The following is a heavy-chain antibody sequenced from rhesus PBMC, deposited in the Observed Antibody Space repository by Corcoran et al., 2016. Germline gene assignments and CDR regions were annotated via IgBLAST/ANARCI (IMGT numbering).Heavy chain of an antibody. V-gene: IGHV4S7*01. Sequence: QVQLQESGPGVVKPSETLSLTCAVSGGSISGYYLWSWIRQPPGKGLEWIGYIYGGSGSNSYNPSLKSRGIISIETSKNQFSLKLSSVTAADTAVYYCARGRWNDLSDGLDSWGQGVVVTVSS. CDR1: GGSISGYYL. J-gene: IGHJ6*01. CDR2: IYGGSGSN. CDR3: ARGRWNDLSDGLDS. D-gene: IGHD1-14*01.